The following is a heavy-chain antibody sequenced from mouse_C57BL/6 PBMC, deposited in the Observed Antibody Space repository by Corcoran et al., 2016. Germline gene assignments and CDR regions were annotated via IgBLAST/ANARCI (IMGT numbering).Heavy chain of an antibody. V-gene: IGHV1-19*01. D-gene: IGHD2-12*01. CDR2: INPYNGGT. J-gene: IGHJ4*01. CDR1: GYTFTDYY. CDR3: ARKVSYYSYAMDY. Sequence: EVQLQQSGPVLVKPGASVKMSCKASGYTFTDYYMNWVKQSHGKSLEWIGVINPYNGGTSYNQKFKGKATLTVDKSSSTAYMELNSLTSEDSAVYYCARKVSYYSYAMDYWGQGTSVTVSS.